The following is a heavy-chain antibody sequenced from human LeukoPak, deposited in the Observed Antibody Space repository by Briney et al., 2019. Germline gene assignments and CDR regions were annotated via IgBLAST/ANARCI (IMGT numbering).Heavy chain of an antibody. CDR3: VRDYTRHYWYFDL. CDR2: IKPDGGGK. CDR1: GFTFSSDW. V-gene: IGHV3-7*01. Sequence: GGSLRLSCVASGFTFSSDWMIWVLQAPGKGLEWVANIKPDGGGKYYVDSVKGRFTTSRDNAKNSLYLQVNSLRAEDTAVYYCVRDYTRHYWYFDLWGRGTLVTVSS. J-gene: IGHJ2*01.